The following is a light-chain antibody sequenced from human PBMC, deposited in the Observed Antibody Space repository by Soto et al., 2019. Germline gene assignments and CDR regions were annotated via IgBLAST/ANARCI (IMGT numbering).Light chain of an antibody. CDR2: GAS. Sequence: SPGSLSVIKGERASLSCRASQNVNNRLAWYQQKAGQAPRLLISGASSRATGIPDRFSGSGSGTDFTLTINNLEPEDFAVYYCQVRTIWLIAFG. CDR3: QVRTIWLIA. J-gene: IGKJ2*01. V-gene: IGKV3-11*01. CDR1: QNVNNR.